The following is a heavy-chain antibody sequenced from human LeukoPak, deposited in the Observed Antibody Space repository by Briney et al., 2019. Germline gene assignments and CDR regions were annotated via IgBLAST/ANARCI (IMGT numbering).Heavy chain of an antibody. CDR3: ARQGGDILTGYLDY. CDR1: GFSFSYYY. D-gene: IGHD3-9*01. J-gene: IGHJ4*02. V-gene: IGHV3-11*03. Sequence: PGGALRLSCATSGFSFSYYYMSWIRQAPGKVLEWVSYISSSGTYINSADSVKGRFTISRDYPKNSLYLQMSSLRAEDTAAYYCARQGGDILTGYLDYWGQGTLVTVSS. CDR2: ISSSGTYI.